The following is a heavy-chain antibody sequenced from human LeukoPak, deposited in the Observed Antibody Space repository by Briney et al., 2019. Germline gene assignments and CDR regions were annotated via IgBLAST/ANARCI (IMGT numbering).Heavy chain of an antibody. V-gene: IGHV3-33*01. J-gene: IGHJ4*02. Sequence: PGGSLRLSCAASGFTFSSYGMHWVRQAPGKGLEWVAVIWYDGGNKYYADSVKGRFTMYRDNSRNTLYLQMNSLRAEDTAVYYCVRETDRYFDYWGQGTLVTVSS. D-gene: IGHD1-14*01. CDR2: IWYDGGNK. CDR1: GFTFSSYG. CDR3: VRETDRYFDY.